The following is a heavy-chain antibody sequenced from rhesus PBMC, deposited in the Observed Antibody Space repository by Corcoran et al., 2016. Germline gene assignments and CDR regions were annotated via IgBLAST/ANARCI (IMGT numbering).Heavy chain of an antibody. CDR3: AKYGGGSWTPVFDY. D-gene: IGHD6-25*01. CDR1: GGSFTTYW. Sequence: QVQLQESGPALVKPSETLSLTCAVSGGSFTTYWWTWIRQSPGNGLEWIGDVNGNTGYSNYNPSLKSRVTISKDASTNQFSLALSSVTAADTAVYYCAKYGGGSWTPVFDYWGQGVLVTVSS. V-gene: IGHV4-80*01. CDR2: VNGNTGYS. J-gene: IGHJ4*01.